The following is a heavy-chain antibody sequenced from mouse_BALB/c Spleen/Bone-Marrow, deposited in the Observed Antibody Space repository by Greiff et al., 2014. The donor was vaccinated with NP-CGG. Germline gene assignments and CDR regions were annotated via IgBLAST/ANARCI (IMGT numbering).Heavy chain of an antibody. CDR2: IGAGGST. Sequence: QVQLKDSGPGLVAPSQSLSITCTVSGFSLTSYGVYWVRQPPGKGLEWLGVIGAGGSTNYNSALMSRLSISKDNSKSQVFLKMHSLQTDDTAMYYCARSPTSSWAMDYWGQGTSVTVSS. J-gene: IGHJ4*01. CDR1: GFSLTSYG. CDR3: ARSPTSSWAMDY. V-gene: IGHV2-9*02. D-gene: IGHD1-1*01.